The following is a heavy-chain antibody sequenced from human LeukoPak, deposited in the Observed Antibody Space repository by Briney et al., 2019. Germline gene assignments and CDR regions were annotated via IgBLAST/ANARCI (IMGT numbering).Heavy chain of an antibody. V-gene: IGHV4-61*02. CDR1: GGSISSGSYY. CDR2: IYTSGST. Sequence: SETLSLTCTVSGGSISSGSYYWSWIRQPAGKGLEWIGRIYTSGSTNYNPSLKSRVTMSVDTSKNQFSLKLSSVTAADTAVYYCARTPVTTDNWFDPWGQGTLVTVSS. J-gene: IGHJ5*02. CDR3: ARTPVTTDNWFDP. D-gene: IGHD4-17*01.